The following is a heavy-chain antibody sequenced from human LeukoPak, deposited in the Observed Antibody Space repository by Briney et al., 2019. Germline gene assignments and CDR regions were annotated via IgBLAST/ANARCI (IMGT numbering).Heavy chain of an antibody. Sequence: GGSLRLSCAASGSTFSSYGMHWVRQAPGKELEWVAVISYDGSNKYYADSVKGRFTISRDNSKNTLYLQMNSLRAEDTAVYYCALLEGSGTEPFDYWGQGTLVTVSS. CDR3: ALLEGSGTEPFDY. CDR1: GSTFSSYG. V-gene: IGHV3-30*03. CDR2: ISYDGSNK. J-gene: IGHJ4*02. D-gene: IGHD3-10*01.